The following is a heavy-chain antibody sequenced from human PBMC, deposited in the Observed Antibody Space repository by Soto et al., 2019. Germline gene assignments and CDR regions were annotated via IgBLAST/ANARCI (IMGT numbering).Heavy chain of an antibody. J-gene: IGHJ5*02. Sequence: QVTLKESGPVLVKPTETLTLRCTVSGLSITDSEMGVSWIRQPPGQPLEWLAHIDSSGEKSYRTFLKSRLSISKDTSKSQIVLTMTNMDTADTATYYCARRHMAVAVSPWFDPWGQGIQVTVSS. CDR1: GLSITDSEMG. CDR2: IDSSGEK. CDR3: ARRHMAVAVSPWFDP. V-gene: IGHV2-26*01. D-gene: IGHD3-10*01.